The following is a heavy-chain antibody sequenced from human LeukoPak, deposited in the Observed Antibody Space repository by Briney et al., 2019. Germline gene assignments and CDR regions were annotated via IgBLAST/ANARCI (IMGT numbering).Heavy chain of an antibody. CDR2: TYYRSKWFT. CDR1: GDSVSTNRAA. D-gene: IGHD5-12*01. Sequence: SQTLSLTCAISGDSVSTNRAAWNWIRQSPSRGLEWLGRTYYRSKWFTDYAVSVKSRITINADTFKNQFSLQLTSVTPEDTAVYYCARGLFRLRHSYYYYYYVDVWGKGTTVTVSS. V-gene: IGHV6-1*01. CDR3: ARGLFRLRHSYYYYYYVDV. J-gene: IGHJ6*03.